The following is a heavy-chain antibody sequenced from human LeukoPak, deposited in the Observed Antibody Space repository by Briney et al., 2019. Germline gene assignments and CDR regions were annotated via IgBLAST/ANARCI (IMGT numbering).Heavy chain of an antibody. CDR2: ISYDGSNK. J-gene: IGHJ4*02. Sequence: PGGSLRLSCAATGFTFSSYAKSWVRQAPGKGLEWVAIISYDGSNKYYADSVKGRFTISRDNSKNTLYLQMNSLRAEDTAVYYCAKVPRYYYDSSGYSYFDYWGQGTLVTVSS. CDR1: GFTFSSYA. D-gene: IGHD3-22*01. V-gene: IGHV3-30*18. CDR3: AKVPRYYYDSSGYSYFDY.